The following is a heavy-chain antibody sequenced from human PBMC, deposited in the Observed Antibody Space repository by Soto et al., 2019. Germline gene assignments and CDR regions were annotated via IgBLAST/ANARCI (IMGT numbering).Heavy chain of an antibody. CDR1: GFTFSSYG. CDR3: AISRGYSYGRPVDY. V-gene: IGHV3-30*03. CDR2: ISYDGSNK. Sequence: GGSLKLSCAASGFTFSSYGMHWVRQAPGKGLEWVAVISYDGSNKYYTDSVKGRFTISRDNSKNTLFLQMNSLRAEDTAVYYCAISRGYSYGRPVDYWGQGTLVTVSS. D-gene: IGHD5-18*01. J-gene: IGHJ4*02.